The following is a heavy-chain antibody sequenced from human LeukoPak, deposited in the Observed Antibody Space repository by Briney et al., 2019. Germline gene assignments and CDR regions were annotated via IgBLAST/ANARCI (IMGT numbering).Heavy chain of an antibody. CDR3: ARNLGPIITMIVVAAPGI. J-gene: IGHJ3*02. V-gene: IGHV1-18*01. D-gene: IGHD3-22*01. Sequence: ASVKVSCKASGYTFTSYGISWVRQAPGQGLEWMGWISAYNGNTNYAQKLQGRVTMTTDTSTSTAYMELRSLRSDDTAVYYCARNLGPIITMIVVAAPGIWGQGTMVTVSS. CDR2: ISAYNGNT. CDR1: GYTFTSYG.